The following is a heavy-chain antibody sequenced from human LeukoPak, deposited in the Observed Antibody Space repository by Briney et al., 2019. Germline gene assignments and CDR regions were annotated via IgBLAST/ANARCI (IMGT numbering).Heavy chain of an antibody. V-gene: IGHV3-74*01. J-gene: IGHJ4*02. CDR3: ARDRGYCRGTTCYAYYFDS. D-gene: IGHD2-2*01. Sequence: GGSLRLSWVASGFTFSSYWMHWVRQDPRKGLVWVSRINGDGRNINYADSVRGRFTISRDNAKNSLYLQMNSLRAEDTAVYYCARDRGYCRGTTCYAYYFDSWGQGTLVTVSS. CDR1: GFTFSSYW. CDR2: INGDGRNI.